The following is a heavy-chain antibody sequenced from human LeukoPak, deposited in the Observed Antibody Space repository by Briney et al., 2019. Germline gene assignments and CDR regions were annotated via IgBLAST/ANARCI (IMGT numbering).Heavy chain of an antibody. CDR3: ARDSKVTGHDFDS. V-gene: IGHV1-2*02. D-gene: IGHD4-11*01. CDR2: MNVDSGGT. J-gene: IGHJ4*02. Sequence: ASVKVSCKASAHIFSDYYMHWVRQAPGQGLEWMGWMNVDSGGTKYAQKFQGRVTMTRDTSVSTAFMDLTRLTSDDTAVYYCARDSKVTGHDFDSWGQGTLVTVSS. CDR1: AHIFSDYY.